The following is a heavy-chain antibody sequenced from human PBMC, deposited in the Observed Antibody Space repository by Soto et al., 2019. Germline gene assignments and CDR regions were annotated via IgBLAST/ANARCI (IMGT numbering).Heavy chain of an antibody. Sequence: SETLSLTCTVSGGSISSYYWSWIRQPPGKGLEWIGYIYYSGSTNYNPSLKSRVTISVDTSKNQFSLNVSSVTAADTAVYYCARVKWFGESGFDYWGQGTLVTVSS. CDR3: ARVKWFGESGFDY. J-gene: IGHJ4*02. CDR1: GGSISSYY. CDR2: IYYSGST. D-gene: IGHD3-10*01. V-gene: IGHV4-59*01.